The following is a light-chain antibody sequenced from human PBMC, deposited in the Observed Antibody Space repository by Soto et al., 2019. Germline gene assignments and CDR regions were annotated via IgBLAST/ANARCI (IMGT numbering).Light chain of an antibody. CDR2: AAS. J-gene: IGKJ4*01. CDR1: QGISSY. CDR3: QQSYSTPLT. Sequence: DIQLTQSPSFLSASVGDRVTITCRASQGISSYLAWYQQKPGKAPKLLIYAASTLQSGVPSRFSGSGSGTEFTLTISSLQPEDFATYYCQQSYSTPLTFGGGTKV. V-gene: IGKV1-9*01.